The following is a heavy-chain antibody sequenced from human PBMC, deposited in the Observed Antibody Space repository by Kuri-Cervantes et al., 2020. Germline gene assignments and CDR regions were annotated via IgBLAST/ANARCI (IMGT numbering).Heavy chain of an antibody. CDR1: GGTFSSYA. D-gene: IGHD6-13*01. CDR2: IIPIFGTA. CDR3: ARDGIAAAGTIDWYFDL. Sequence: SVKVSCKASGGTFSSYAISWVRQAPGQGLEWVGGIIPIFGTANYAQKFQGRVTITADESTSTAYMELSSLRSEDTAVYYCARDGIAAAGTIDWYFDLWGRGTLVTVSS. V-gene: IGHV1-69*13. J-gene: IGHJ2*01.